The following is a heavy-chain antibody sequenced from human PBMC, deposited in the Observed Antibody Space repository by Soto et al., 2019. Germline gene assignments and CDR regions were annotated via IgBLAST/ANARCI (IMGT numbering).Heavy chain of an antibody. CDR3: AKELHTSSGWSQVIY. Sequence: GGSLRLSCSASGFTFSIYAMHWVRQAPGKGLEYVSSISTNGGSTDYADSVKGRFTISRDNSKNTLYLQMNSLRAEDTAVYYCAKELHTSSGWSQVIYWGQGTLVTVSS. D-gene: IGHD6-19*01. CDR1: GFTFSIYA. J-gene: IGHJ4*02. V-gene: IGHV3-64*04. CDR2: ISTNGGST.